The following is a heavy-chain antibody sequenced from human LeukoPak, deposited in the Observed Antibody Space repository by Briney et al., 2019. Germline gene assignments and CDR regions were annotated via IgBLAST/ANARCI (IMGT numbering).Heavy chain of an antibody. CDR3: ARNNGMDV. J-gene: IGHJ6*02. CDR1: GFTLSNHW. CDR2: VNRDGSET. Sequence: GGSLRLSCAASGFTLSNHWMTWVRQVPGRGPEWVANVNRDGSETYYLDSVKGRFTISKDNAKNSLYLQMNSLRAEDTALYHCARNNGMDVWGQGTTVIVSS. V-gene: IGHV3-7*03.